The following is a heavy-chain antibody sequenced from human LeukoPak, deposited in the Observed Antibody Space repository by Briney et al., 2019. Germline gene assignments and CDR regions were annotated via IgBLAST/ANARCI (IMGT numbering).Heavy chain of an antibody. CDR3: ARNNGMDV. J-gene: IGHJ6*02. CDR1: GFTLSNHW. CDR2: VNRDGSET. Sequence: GGSLRLSCAASGFTLSNHWMTWVRQVPGRGPEWVANVNRDGSETYYLDSVKGRFTISKDNAKNSLYLQMNSLRAEDTALYHCARNNGMDVWGQGTTVIVSS. V-gene: IGHV3-7*03.